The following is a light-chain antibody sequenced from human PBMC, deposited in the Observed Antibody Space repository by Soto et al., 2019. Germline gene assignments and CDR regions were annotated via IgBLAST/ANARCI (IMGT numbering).Light chain of an antibody. J-gene: IGKJ4*01. Sequence: DIQMTQSPSSVSASVGDRVTITCRASQGISSWLAWYPQKPGKAPNLLIYAASSLHSGVPSRFSGSGSGTDFTLTISSLQPEDFATYYCQQANSFPLTFGGGTKVDIK. CDR2: AAS. CDR1: QGISSW. V-gene: IGKV1-12*01. CDR3: QQANSFPLT.